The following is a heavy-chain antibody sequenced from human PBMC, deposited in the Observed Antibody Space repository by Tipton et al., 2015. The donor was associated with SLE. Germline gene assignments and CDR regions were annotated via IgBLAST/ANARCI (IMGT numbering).Heavy chain of an antibody. J-gene: IGHJ4*02. CDR3: ARDIRGRYFDY. V-gene: IGHV4-59*11. CDR2: IYYSGST. Sequence: TLSLTCTVSGGSISSHYWSWIRQPPGKGLEWIGYIYYSGSTNYNPSLKSRVTISVDTSKNQFSLKLSSVTAADTAVYYCARDIRGRYFDYWGQGTLVTVSS. CDR1: GGSISSHY.